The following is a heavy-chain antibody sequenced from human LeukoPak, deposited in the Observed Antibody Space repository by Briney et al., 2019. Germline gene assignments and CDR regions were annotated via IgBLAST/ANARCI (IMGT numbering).Heavy chain of an antibody. Sequence: SETLSLTCAVSGGSISSGGYSWSWIRQPPGKGLEWIGYIYHSGSTYYNPSLKSRVTISVDRSKNQFSLKLSSVTAADTAVYYCARDRDSAFAIWGQGTMVTVSS. J-gene: IGHJ3*02. CDR1: GGSISSGGYS. V-gene: IGHV4-30-2*01. CDR3: ARDRDSAFAI. D-gene: IGHD2-21*01. CDR2: IYHSGST.